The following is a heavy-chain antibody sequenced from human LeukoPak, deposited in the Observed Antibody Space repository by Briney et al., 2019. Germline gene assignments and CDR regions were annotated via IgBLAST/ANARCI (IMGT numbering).Heavy chain of an antibody. V-gene: IGHV3-30-3*01. J-gene: IGHJ4*02. CDR1: GFTFSSYA. CDR3: ARGPGYSSGWYVLSVDY. D-gene: IGHD6-19*01. Sequence: GGSLRLSCAASGFTFSSYAMHWVLQAPGKGLEWVAVISYDGSIKYYADSVKGRFTTSRDNSKNMLYLQMNSLSAEDTAVYYCARGPGYSSGWYVLSVDYWGQGTLVTVSS. CDR2: ISYDGSIK.